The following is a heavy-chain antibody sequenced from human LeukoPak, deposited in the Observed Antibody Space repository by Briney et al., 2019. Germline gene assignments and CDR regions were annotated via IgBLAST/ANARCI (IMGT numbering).Heavy chain of an antibody. Sequence: ASETLSLTCTVSGGSISRYYWSWIRQPPGKGLEWIGYIYYSGSTNYNPSLKSRVTISVDTSKNQFSLKLSSVTAADTAVYYCASSKYSSSSPDYWGQGTLVTVSS. D-gene: IGHD6-6*01. J-gene: IGHJ4*02. V-gene: IGHV4-59*01. CDR1: GGSISRYY. CDR2: IYYSGST. CDR3: ASSKYSSSSPDY.